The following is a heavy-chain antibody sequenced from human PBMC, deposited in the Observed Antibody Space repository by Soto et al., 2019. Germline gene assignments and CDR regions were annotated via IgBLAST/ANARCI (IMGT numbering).Heavy chain of an antibody. D-gene: IGHD2-2*01. Sequence: QVQLVQSAAEVKKPGSSVKVSCKASGGTFRSYAISWVLQAPGQGLEWMGGIVPISGTANYAQKFQGRVTITADESTSTAYMELSSLRSEDTAVYYCARSQGSSTSLEIYYYYYYGMDVWGQGTTVTVSS. V-gene: IGHV1-69*01. J-gene: IGHJ6*02. CDR1: GGTFRSYA. CDR2: IVPISGTA. CDR3: ARSQGSSTSLEIYYYYYYGMDV.